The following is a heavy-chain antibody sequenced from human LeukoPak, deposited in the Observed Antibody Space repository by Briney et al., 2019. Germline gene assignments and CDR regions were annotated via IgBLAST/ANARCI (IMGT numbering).Heavy chain of an antibody. V-gene: IGHV3-15*01. J-gene: IGHJ4*02. CDR3: TTDRGGYKPFDY. D-gene: IGHD3-16*01. Sequence: PGGSLRLSCAASGFTFSSYAMSWVRQAPGKGLEWVGRIKSKTDGGTTDYAAPVKGRFTVSRDDSKNTLYLQMNSLKTEDTAVYYCTTDRGGYKPFDYWGQGTLVTVSS. CDR1: GFTFSSYA. CDR2: IKSKTDGGTT.